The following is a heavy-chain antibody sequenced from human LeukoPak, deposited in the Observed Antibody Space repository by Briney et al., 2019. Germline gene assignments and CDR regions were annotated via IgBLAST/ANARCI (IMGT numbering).Heavy chain of an antibody. J-gene: IGHJ4*02. D-gene: IGHD3-16*01. Sequence: AGGSLRLSCAASGFIFSTYSMSWVRQAPGKGLEWVSYISSSAIYYADSVKGRFTISRDNAKNLLYLQMNSLRAEDTAVYYCAREGGFDYWGQGALVTVSS. V-gene: IGHV3-48*01. CDR3: AREGGFDY. CDR1: GFIFSTYS. CDR2: ISSSAI.